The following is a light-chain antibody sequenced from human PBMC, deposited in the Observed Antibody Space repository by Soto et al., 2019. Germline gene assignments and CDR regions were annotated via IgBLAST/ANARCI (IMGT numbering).Light chain of an antibody. CDR3: QQFNNYPIT. CDR2: DAS. V-gene: IGKV1D-13*01. CDR1: QGISSA. J-gene: IGKJ5*01. Sequence: AIQLTQSPSSLSASVGDGVSITCRASQGISSALAWYQQKPGKAPKLLIYDASSLESGVPSRFSGSGAGADFILTISSLQPEDFATYYCQQFNNYPITFGQGTRLEIK.